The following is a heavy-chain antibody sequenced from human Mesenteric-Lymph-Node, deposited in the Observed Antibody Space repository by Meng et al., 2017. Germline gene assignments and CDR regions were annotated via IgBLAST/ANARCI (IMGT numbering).Heavy chain of an antibody. V-gene: IGHV1-18*01. CDR2: ISGYNGNT. CDR3: AREADGATFDY. CDR1: GYTFTSYG. Sequence: QVQGGQAGAEVKKPVASGKVSCKASGYTFTSYGISWVRQAPGQGLEWMGWISGYNGNTNYAQKLQGRVTMTTDTSTSTAYMELRSLRSDDTAVYYCAREADGATFDYWGQGTLVTVSS. D-gene: IGHD1-26*01. J-gene: IGHJ4*02.